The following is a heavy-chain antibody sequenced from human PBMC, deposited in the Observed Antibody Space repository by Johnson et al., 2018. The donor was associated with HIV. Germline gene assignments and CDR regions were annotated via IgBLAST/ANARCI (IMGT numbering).Heavy chain of an antibody. J-gene: IGHJ3*02. D-gene: IGHD3-16*01. Sequence: VQLVESGGGLIQPGGSLRLSCAASGFIASNSYMSWVRKAPGKGLEWVSVIYSGGSTYYPDSVKGRFTISRDNSKNTLYLQMNSLRVEDTAVYFCARVSYDGVLKTVGAFDIWGQGTLITVSS. CDR2: IYSGGST. V-gene: IGHV3-53*01. CDR3: ARVSYDGVLKTVGAFDI. CDR1: GFIASNSY.